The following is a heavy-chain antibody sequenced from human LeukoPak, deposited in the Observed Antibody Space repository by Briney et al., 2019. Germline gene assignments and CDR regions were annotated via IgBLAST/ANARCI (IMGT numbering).Heavy chain of an antibody. J-gene: IGHJ4*02. Sequence: PGGSLRLSCAASGFTFSSYWMSWVRQAPGKGLEWVANIKQDGSEKYYVDSVKGRFTISRDNAKNSLYLQMNSLRAEDTAVYYCAKAEGSGNQPFDYWGQGTLVTVSS. D-gene: IGHD3-10*01. V-gene: IGHV3-7*01. CDR2: IKQDGSEK. CDR1: GFTFSSYW. CDR3: AKAEGSGNQPFDY.